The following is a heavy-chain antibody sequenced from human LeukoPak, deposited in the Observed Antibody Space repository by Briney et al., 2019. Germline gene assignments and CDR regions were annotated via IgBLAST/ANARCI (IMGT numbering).Heavy chain of an antibody. CDR3: ARERVEMATIIW. Sequence: SETLSLTCTVSGGSINSVSFYWAWIRQPPGKGLEWVGDIYYNGATYYNPSLKSRVTMSIDTSKNQFSLKLSSVTAADTAVYYCARERVEMATIIWWGQGTLVTVSS. CDR2: IYYNGAT. D-gene: IGHD5-24*01. J-gene: IGHJ4*02. V-gene: IGHV4-39*07. CDR1: GGSINSVSFY.